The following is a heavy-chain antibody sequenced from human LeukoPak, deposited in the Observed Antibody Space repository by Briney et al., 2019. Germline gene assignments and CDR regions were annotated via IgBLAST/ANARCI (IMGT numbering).Heavy chain of an antibody. CDR3: ARAGVDGIGITGTTHAFDI. Sequence: SLKVSCTASGGTFSSYAISWVRQAPGKGLEWMGSIIPILGIANYAQNFQGRVTITADKSTSTAYMELSSLRSEDTAVYYCARAGVDGIGITGTTHAFDIWGQGTMVTVSS. D-gene: IGHD1-7*01. CDR1: GGTFSSYA. J-gene: IGHJ3*02. CDR2: IIPILGIA. V-gene: IGHV1-69*04.